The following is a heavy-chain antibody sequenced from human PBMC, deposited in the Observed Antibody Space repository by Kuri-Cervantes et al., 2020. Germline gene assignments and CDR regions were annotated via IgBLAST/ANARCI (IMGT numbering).Heavy chain of an antibody. CDR2: ISSSGGST. J-gene: IGHJ4*02. D-gene: IGHD5-18*01. V-gene: IGHV3-23*01. CDR3: ARDGGDTAMVAYYFDY. CDR1: GFTFSSYA. Sequence: ESLKISCAASGFTFSSYAMSWVRQAPGKGLEWVSAISSSGGSTYYADSVKGRFTISRDNSKNTLYLQMNSLIAEDTTVYYCARDGGDTAMVAYYFDYWGQGTLVTVSS.